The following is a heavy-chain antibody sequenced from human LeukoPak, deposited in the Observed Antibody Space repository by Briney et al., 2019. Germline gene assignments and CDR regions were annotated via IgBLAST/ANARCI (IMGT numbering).Heavy chain of an antibody. Sequence: GGSLRLSCAASGFTFDDYGMSWVRQAPGKGLEWASGINWNGGSTGYADSVKGRFTISRDNAKNSLYLQMNSLRAEDTAVYYCARERASGYCSGGGCYGYFDYWGQGTLVIVSS. CDR3: ARERASGYCSGGGCYGYFDY. J-gene: IGHJ4*02. D-gene: IGHD2-15*01. CDR2: INWNGGST. V-gene: IGHV3-20*04. CDR1: GFTFDDYG.